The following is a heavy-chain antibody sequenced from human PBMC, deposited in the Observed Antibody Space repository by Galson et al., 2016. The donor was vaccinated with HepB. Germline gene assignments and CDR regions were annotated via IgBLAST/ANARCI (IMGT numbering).Heavy chain of an antibody. D-gene: IGHD4-17*01. Sequence: QSGADVKKPGESLKISCKGSGYTFTKYYIGWVRQTPGKGLEWMGLIYPGGSDTRYSPSFQGHITISVDTSITTIYLQWSSLRASDTAIYYCARWDGDVDYWGQGTPVTVSS. J-gene: IGHJ4*02. CDR1: GYTFTKYY. CDR2: IYPGGSDT. CDR3: ARWDGDVDY. V-gene: IGHV5-51*01.